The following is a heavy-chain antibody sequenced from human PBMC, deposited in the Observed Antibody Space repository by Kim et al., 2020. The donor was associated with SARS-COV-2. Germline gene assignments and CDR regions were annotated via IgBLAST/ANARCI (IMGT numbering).Heavy chain of an antibody. Sequence: ASVKVSCKASGYTFTSYDINWVRQATGQGLEWMGWMNPNSGNTGYAQKFQGRVTMTRNTSISTAYMELSSLRSEDTAVYYCARGNPRNWYSSSWYGLTQGFDYWGQGTLVTVSS. CDR1: GYTFTSYD. V-gene: IGHV1-8*01. CDR2: MNPNSGNT. J-gene: IGHJ4*02. D-gene: IGHD6-13*01. CDR3: ARGNPRNWYSSSWYGLTQGFDY.